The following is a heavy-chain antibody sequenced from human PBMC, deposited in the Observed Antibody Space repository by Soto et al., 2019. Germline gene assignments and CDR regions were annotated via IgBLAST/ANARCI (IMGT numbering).Heavy chain of an antibody. Sequence: QVQLVQSGAEVKKPGSSVKVSCKASGGTFSSYAISWVRQAPGQGLEWMGGIIPIFGTANYAQKFQGRVTXXAXEXXSTAYMELSSLRSEDTAVYYCARAYSSSQRNWFDPWGQGTLVTVSS. D-gene: IGHD6-6*01. V-gene: IGHV1-69*12. CDR2: IIPIFGTA. CDR1: GGTFSSYA. J-gene: IGHJ5*02. CDR3: ARAYSSSQRNWFDP.